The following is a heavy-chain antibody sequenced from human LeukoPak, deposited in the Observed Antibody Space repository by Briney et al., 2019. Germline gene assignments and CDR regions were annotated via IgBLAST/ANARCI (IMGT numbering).Heavy chain of an antibody. V-gene: IGHV3-21*01. CDR1: GFTFSSYS. CDR3: AREWFGELLDGY. D-gene: IGHD3-10*01. J-gene: IGHJ4*02. Sequence: PGGSLRLSCAASGFTFSSYSMNWVRQAPGKGLVWVSSISSSSSYIYYADSVKGRFTISRDNAKNSLYLQMNSLRAEDTAVYYCAREWFGELLDGYWGQGTLVTVSS. CDR2: ISSSSSYI.